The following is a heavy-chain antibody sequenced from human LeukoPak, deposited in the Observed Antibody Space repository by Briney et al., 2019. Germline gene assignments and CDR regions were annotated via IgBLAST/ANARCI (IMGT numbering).Heavy chain of an antibody. CDR2: ISYDGSNK. Sequence: GGSLRLSCAASGFSFSSYGIHWVRQAPGKGLEWVAVISYDGSNKYYADSVKGRFTISRDNSKNTLYLQMNSLRAEDTAVYYCARDWARGYIYGLTRSYFDYWGQGTLVTVSS. CDR1: GFSFSSYG. V-gene: IGHV3-30*03. CDR3: ARDWARGYIYGLTRSYFDY. J-gene: IGHJ4*02. D-gene: IGHD5-18*01.